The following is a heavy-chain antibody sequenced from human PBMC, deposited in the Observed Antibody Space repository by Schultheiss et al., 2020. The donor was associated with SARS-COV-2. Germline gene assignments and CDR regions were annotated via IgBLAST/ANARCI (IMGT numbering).Heavy chain of an antibody. CDR1: GGSISSGGYY. CDR3: ARGGWGYYFDY. D-gene: IGHD6-19*01. CDR2: MCYSGST. V-gene: IGHV4-31*03. J-gene: IGHJ4*02. Sequence: SETLSLTCTVSGGSISSGGYYWSWIRQPPGKGLEWIEYMCYSGSTHCNPSLKSRLTTSVDTSKNQFFLKLSSVTAADTAVYYCARGGWGYYFDYWGQGTLVTVSS.